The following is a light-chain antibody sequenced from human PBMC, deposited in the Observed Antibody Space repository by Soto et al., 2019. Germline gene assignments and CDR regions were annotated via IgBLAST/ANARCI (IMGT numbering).Light chain of an antibody. CDR3: QQYGSSPYT. CDR2: DAS. J-gene: IGKJ2*01. Sequence: EIVLTKSPATLSLSPGERSTLSCGARQTVTSNFLARYQQKRGLAPRLLIYDASTRATGIPDRFSGRGSGTDFTLTISRLEPEDFAVYFCQQYGSSPYTFGQGTKVDIK. CDR1: QTVTSNF. V-gene: IGKV3D-20*01.